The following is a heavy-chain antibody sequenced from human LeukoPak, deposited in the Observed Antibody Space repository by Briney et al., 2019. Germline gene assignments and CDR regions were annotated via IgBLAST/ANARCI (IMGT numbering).Heavy chain of an antibody. D-gene: IGHD3-10*01. J-gene: IGHJ3*02. CDR1: GFTFSSYG. CDR3: AKGKWFGAFQEKEAFDI. CDR2: ISYDGSNK. Sequence: GGSLRLSCAASGFTFSSYGMHWVRQAPGKGLEWVAVISYDGSNKYYADSVKGRFTISRDNSKNTLYLQMNSLRAEDTAVYYCAKGKWFGAFQEKEAFDIWGQGTMLTVSS. V-gene: IGHV3-30*18.